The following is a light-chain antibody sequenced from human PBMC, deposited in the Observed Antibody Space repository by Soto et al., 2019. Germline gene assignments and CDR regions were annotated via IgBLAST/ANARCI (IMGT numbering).Light chain of an antibody. CDR2: ENN. CDR3: GTWDSSLSAGV. V-gene: IGLV1-51*01. J-gene: IGLJ2*01. Sequence: QSVLTQPPSVSAAPGQKVTISCSGFSSNIGNNYVSWYQQVPGTAPKLLIYENNKRPSGIPDRFSGSKSGTSATLDITGLQTGDEAYYYCGTWDSSLSAGVFGGGTKLTVL. CDR1: SSNIGNNY.